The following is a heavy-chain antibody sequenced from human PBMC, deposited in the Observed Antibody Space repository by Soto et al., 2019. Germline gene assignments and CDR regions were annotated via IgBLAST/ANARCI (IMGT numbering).Heavy chain of an antibody. Sequence: QITLKESGPTLVKPTQTLTLTCSFSGVSLRTSGVGVACIRQPPGKAPEWLALIYWDDEKHYSPSLKSRLTITKDTSKNQVVLTMINMDPVDTGTYYCALRYCGGDCYGLWFDPWGQGTLVTVSS. CDR3: ALRYCGGDCYGLWFDP. D-gene: IGHD2-21*02. CDR2: IYWDDEK. J-gene: IGHJ5*02. CDR1: GVSLRTSGVG. V-gene: IGHV2-5*02.